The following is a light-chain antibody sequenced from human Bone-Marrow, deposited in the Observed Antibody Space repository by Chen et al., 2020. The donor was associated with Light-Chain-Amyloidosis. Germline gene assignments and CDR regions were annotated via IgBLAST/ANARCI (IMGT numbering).Light chain of an antibody. CDR2: EGN. J-gene: IGLJ2*01. V-gene: IGLV2-23*01. CDR3: CSYAGNSLV. Sequence: QSALTQPASVSGSPGQSITISCTGTSSDVGSYYLVSWYQQHPGKAPKLIVYEGNKRPSGVSNRFSGSKSGNTASLTISGLQAEYEADYYCCSYAGNSLVFGGGTKLTVL. CDR1: SSDVGSYYL.